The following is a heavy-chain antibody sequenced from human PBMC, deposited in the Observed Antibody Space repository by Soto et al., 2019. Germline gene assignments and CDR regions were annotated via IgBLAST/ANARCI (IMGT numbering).Heavy chain of an antibody. CDR1: GVTVSSYA. V-gene: IGHV3-23*01. J-gene: IGHJ4*02. D-gene: IGHD3-3*01. Sequence: PGGSLRLSCAASGVTVSSYAMSRVRQAPGKGLEWVSAISGSGGSTYYADSVKGRFTISRDNSKNTLYLQMNSLRAEDTAVYYCAKGRDFWSGYYTDVNFDYWGQGTLVTVSS. CDR2: ISGSGGST. CDR3: AKGRDFWSGYYTDVNFDY.